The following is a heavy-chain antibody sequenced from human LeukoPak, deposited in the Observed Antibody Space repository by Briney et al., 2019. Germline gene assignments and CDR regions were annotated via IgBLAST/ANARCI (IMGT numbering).Heavy chain of an antibody. V-gene: IGHV4-59*01. J-gene: IGHJ4*02. CDR1: GGFIRSYY. Sequence: PSETLSLTCTVSGGFIRSYYWSWIRQPPGKGLEWIGYIYYSGSTNYNPSLKSRVTISVDTSKNQFSLKLSSVTAADTAVYYCARDRLGIGRVFDYWGQGTLVTVSS. D-gene: IGHD7-27*01. CDR3: ARDRLGIGRVFDY. CDR2: IYYSGST.